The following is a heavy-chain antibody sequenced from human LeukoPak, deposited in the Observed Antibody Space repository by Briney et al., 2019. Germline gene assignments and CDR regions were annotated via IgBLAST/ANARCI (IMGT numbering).Heavy chain of an antibody. V-gene: IGHV3-43*02. Sequence: QPGGSLRLSCAASGFSFVDNAMYWVRQAPGKGLEWVSLISGDGATTYYADSVKGRFNISRDNSKSSLYLQMNSLRSEDSALYYCAKDNQRGGFQHWGQGTLVTVSS. CDR2: ISGDGATT. CDR3: AKDNQRGGFQH. CDR1: GFSFVDNA. J-gene: IGHJ1*01. D-gene: IGHD3-16*01.